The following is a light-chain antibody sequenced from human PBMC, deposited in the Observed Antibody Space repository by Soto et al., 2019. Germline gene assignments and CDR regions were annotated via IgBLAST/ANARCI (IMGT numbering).Light chain of an antibody. CDR2: GAS. V-gene: IGKV3-15*01. CDR3: QQYTSWPLT. J-gene: IGKJ4*01. Sequence: EIVMTQSPGTLSVSPGERATLSCRASQTVSTNLAWYQQKPGQAPRLLIYGASTRATGIPARFSGSGSGTEFTVTISSLQPEDLAVYYCQQYTSWPLTFGGGTKVEI. CDR1: QTVSTN.